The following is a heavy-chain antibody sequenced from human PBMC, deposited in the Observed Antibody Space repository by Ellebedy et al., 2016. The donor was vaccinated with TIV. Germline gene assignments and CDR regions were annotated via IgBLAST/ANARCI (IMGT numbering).Heavy chain of an antibody. J-gene: IGHJ3*02. CDR3: AKAYDSGSYHDAFDI. D-gene: IGHD3-10*01. Sequence: GESLKISCAASGFTFSSYGMHWVRQAPGKGLEWVAAISYDGNDEYYAASVRGRFTFSRDNSKNTLYLQMNSLRAEDTAVYYCAKAYDSGSYHDAFDIWGQGTMVTVSS. CDR1: GFTFSSYG. CDR2: ISYDGNDE. V-gene: IGHV3-30*18.